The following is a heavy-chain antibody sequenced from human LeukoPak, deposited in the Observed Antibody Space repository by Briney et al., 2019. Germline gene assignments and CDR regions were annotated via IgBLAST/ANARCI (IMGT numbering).Heavy chain of an antibody. CDR1: GFTFSAYD. Sequence: GGSLRLSRAASGFTFSAYDMHWVRQVTGKGLEWVSAVGTASDTYYPGSVKGRFTISRDNAKDSLYLQMNSLRAGDTAVYYCVRGLPSRTTYYDFWSGYPYFDYWGQGTLVTVSS. CDR2: VGTASDT. D-gene: IGHD3-3*01. CDR3: VRGLPSRTTYYDFWSGYPYFDY. J-gene: IGHJ4*02. V-gene: IGHV3-13*04.